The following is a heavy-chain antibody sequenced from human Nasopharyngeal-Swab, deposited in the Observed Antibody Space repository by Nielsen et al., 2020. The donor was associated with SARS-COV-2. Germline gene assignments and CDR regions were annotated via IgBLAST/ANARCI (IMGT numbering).Heavy chain of an antibody. CDR2: ISYDGSNK. V-gene: IGHV3-30-3*01. CDR1: GFTFSSYA. D-gene: IGHD2-15*01. CDR3: AGERVAWIVVVVAGREFDP. Sequence: GESLKISCAASGFTFSSYAMHWVRQAPGKGLEWVAVISYDGSNKYYADSVKGRFTISRDNSKNTLYLQMNSLRAEDTAVYYCAGERVAWIVVVVAGREFDPWGQGTLVTVSS. J-gene: IGHJ5*02.